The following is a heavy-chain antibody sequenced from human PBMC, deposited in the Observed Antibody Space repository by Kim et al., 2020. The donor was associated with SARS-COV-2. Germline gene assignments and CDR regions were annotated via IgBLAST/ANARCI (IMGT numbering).Heavy chain of an antibody. D-gene: IGHD3-10*01. Sequence: KGRFTISRDNSKNTLYLQMNSLRAEDTAVYYCARGGRKSYGSGSYAWFDPWGQGTLVTVSS. J-gene: IGHJ5*02. CDR3: ARGGRKSYGSGSYAWFDP. V-gene: IGHV3-66*01.